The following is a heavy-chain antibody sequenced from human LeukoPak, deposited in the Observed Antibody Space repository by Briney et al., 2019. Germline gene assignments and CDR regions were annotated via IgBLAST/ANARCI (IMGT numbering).Heavy chain of an antibody. CDR1: GYTFTNYA. CDR3: ARVISDCTDFNCFKGYFDY. V-gene: IGHV1-3*01. CDR2: INAGNGNT. Sequence: AIVKVSCKASGYTFTNYAIHWVRQAPGQSLEWLGWINAGNGNTKYSQKFQARVTFTRDTSANTAYMELSSLRSEDTTIYFCARVISDCTDFNCFKGYFDYWGQGTPVTVSS. J-gene: IGHJ4*01. D-gene: IGHD2-8*01.